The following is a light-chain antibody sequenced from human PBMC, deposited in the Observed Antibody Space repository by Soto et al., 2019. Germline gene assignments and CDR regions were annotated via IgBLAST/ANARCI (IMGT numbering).Light chain of an antibody. J-gene: IGLJ2*01. Sequence: SYELTQPPSVSVAPGQTARITCGGNRIGSKSVHWFQQKPGQAPVLVVHDDSDRPSGIPERFSGSNSGGTATLTISRVEAGDEADYYCQVWDSRDDHRVFXGGTKRTVL. CDR3: QVWDSRDDHRV. V-gene: IGLV3-21*02. CDR1: RIGSKS. CDR2: DDS.